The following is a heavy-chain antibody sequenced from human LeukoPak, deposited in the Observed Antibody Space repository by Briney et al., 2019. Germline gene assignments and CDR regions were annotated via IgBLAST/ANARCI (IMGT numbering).Heavy chain of an antibody. CDR3: ARADSTLYGDYRGYFDP. V-gene: IGHV1-69*04. J-gene: IGHJ5*02. CDR2: IIPLLGLA. Sequence: ASVKVSCKASGGIFNTFVISWVRQAPGQGLELTGRIIPLLGLADYAQNFQGRVTITADKSTSTAYMELSSLRSEDTAVYYCARADSTLYGDYRGYFDPWGQGTLVTVSS. D-gene: IGHD4-17*01. CDR1: GGIFNTFV.